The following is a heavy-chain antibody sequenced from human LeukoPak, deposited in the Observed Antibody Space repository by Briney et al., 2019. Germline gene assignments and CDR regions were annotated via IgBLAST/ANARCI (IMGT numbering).Heavy chain of an antibody. V-gene: IGHV4-59*08. CDR1: GGSINAYW. CDR3: AGLHFAASEEFDP. CDR2: ISSSGST. Sequence: SETLSLTCTLSGGSINAYWWSWIRQPPGKGLEWIGYISSSGSTNYNPSLKSRVTTSLATSKTHFSLNLNSVTAADTAVYYCAGLHFAASEEFDPWGQGILVTVSS. D-gene: IGHD6-13*01. J-gene: IGHJ5*02.